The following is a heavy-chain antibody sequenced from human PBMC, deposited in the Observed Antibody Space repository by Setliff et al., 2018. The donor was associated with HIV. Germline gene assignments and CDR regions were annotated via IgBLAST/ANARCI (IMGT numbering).Heavy chain of an antibody. Sequence: GGSLRLSCAASGFTFTSYWMIWVRQAPGKGLEWVANINQDGSEKYYVDSAKGRFTISRDNSKNTVYLHMSSLRAEDTAVYYCANSLAPGWELLEALLDYWGQGTLVTVSS. CDR1: GFTFTSYW. CDR3: ANSLAPGWELLEALLDY. J-gene: IGHJ4*02. V-gene: IGHV3-7*03. D-gene: IGHD1-26*01. CDR2: INQDGSEK.